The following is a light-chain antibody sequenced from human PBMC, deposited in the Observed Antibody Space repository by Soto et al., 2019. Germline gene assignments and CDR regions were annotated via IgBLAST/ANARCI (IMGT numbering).Light chain of an antibody. CDR1: ETISTS. J-gene: IGKJ4*01. CDR2: GAS. Sequence: DIQMTQTPSSLSASVGDRVAITCRASETISTSLNWYQQKPGKAPKLLIYGASTLQSGVPSRFSGSGSGTDFTLTISVLQPEDFATYYCQQSYSIPVTFGGGTKV. CDR3: QQSYSIPVT. V-gene: IGKV1-39*01.